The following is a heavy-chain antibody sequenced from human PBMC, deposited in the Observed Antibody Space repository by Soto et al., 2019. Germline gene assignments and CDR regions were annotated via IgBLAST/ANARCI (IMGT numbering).Heavy chain of an antibody. J-gene: IGHJ5*02. Sequence: PGGSLRLCCAASGINFSAFEMNWVRQAPGKELEWFSYITASGSAVDYTDSVKGRFTVSRDNAKNSLYLQMSSLRAEDTAVHYCARFIPPHPWNQGSMVTVSS. CDR2: ITASGSAV. V-gene: IGHV3-48*03. CDR3: ARFIPPHP. CDR1: GINFSAFE.